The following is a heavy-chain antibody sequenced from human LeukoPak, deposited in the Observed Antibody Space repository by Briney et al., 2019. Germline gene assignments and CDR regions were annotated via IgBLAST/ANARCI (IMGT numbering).Heavy chain of an antibody. V-gene: IGHV1-8*01. CDR3: AREFYPPFTMVRVSWFDP. CDR2: MNPNSGNT. Sequence: ASVTVSCKASGYTFTSYDINWVRQAAGQGLEWMGWMNPNSGNTGYAQKFQGRVTMTRNTSISTAYMELSSLRSEDTAVYYCAREFYPPFTMVRVSWFDPWGQGTLVTVSS. CDR1: GYTFTSYD. J-gene: IGHJ5*02. D-gene: IGHD3-10*01.